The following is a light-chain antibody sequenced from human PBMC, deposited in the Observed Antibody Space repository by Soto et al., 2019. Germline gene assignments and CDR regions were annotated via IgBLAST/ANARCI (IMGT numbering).Light chain of an antibody. V-gene: IGLV2-8*01. J-gene: IGLJ1*01. CDR1: KNDIGVYDF. CDR3: KSYVGSNTYV. CDR2: EVV. Sequence: QSALTQPPSASGSPGQSVTISCTGTKNDIGVYDFVSWYQHHPGKAPRLIIYEVVQRPSGVPDRFSGSKSGNTASLTVSGLQAADEAHYFCKSYVGSNTYVFGSGTKVTVL.